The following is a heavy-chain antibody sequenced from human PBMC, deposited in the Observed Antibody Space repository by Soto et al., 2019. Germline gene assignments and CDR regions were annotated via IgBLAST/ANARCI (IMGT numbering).Heavy chain of an antibody. CDR1: GFTFSSYA. CDR3: ASRYYYDSSGSYYYYGMDV. J-gene: IGHJ6*02. V-gene: IGHV3-30-3*01. Sequence: GGSLRLSCAASGFTFSSYAMHWVRQAPGKGLEWVAVISYDGSNKYYADSVKGRFTISRDNSKNTLYLQMNSLRAEDTAVYYCASRYYYDSSGSYYYYGMDVWGQGTTVTVSS. D-gene: IGHD3-22*01. CDR2: ISYDGSNK.